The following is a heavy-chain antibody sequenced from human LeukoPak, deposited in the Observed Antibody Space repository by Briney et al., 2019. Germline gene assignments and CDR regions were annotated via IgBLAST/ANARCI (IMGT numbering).Heavy chain of an antibody. CDR3: ARGWGIAAAGQTDY. D-gene: IGHD6-13*01. CDR2: MNPNSGNT. Sequence: ASVKVSCEASGYTFASYDINWVRQATGQGLEWMGWMNPNSGNTGYAQKFQGRVTMTRNTSISTAYMELSSLRSEDTAVYYCARGWGIAAAGQTDYWGQGTLVTVSS. CDR1: GYTFASYD. J-gene: IGHJ4*02. V-gene: IGHV1-8*01.